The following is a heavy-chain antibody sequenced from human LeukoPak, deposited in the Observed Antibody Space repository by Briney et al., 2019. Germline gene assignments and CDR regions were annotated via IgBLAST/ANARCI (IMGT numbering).Heavy chain of an antibody. D-gene: IGHD3-16*01. J-gene: IGHJ4*02. V-gene: IGHV3-53*01. CDR2: IYSGGLT. CDR1: GFAVNTKF. Sequence: GGSLRLSCAASGFAVNTKFMHWVRQAPGKGLEWISVIYSGGLTFYADSVEGRFTISRDNSKNTLYLYMNSLRAEDTAVYYCARDEVTSGGGLESWGQGALVIVSS. CDR3: ARDEVTSGGGLES.